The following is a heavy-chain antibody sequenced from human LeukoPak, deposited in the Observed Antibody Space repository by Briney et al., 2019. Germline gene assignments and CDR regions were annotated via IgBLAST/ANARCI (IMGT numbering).Heavy chain of an antibody. Sequence: SETLSLTCTVSGDSISNSTYYWAWVRQPPGKGLEWIGTIYYSGSTYYTPSIRSRVTISVHTSKNQSSLKLPSVTAADTAVYYCARHSGSGSYYNALDYWGQGNLVTVSS. CDR3: ARHSGSGSYYNALDY. J-gene: IGHJ4*02. CDR1: GDSISNSTYY. CDR2: IYYSGST. V-gene: IGHV4-39*01. D-gene: IGHD3-10*01.